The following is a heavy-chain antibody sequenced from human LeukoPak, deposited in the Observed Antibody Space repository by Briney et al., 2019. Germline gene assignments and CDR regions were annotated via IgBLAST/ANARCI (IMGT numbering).Heavy chain of an antibody. CDR2: IWYDGSNK. Sequence: GRSLRLSCAASGFTFSSYGMHWVRQAPGKGLEWVAVIWYDGSNKYYADSVKGRFTISRDNSKNTLYLQMNSLRAEDTAVYYCARDESGYYYFDYWGQGTLVTASS. CDR1: GFTFSSYG. CDR3: ARDESGYYYFDY. V-gene: IGHV3-33*01. J-gene: IGHJ4*02. D-gene: IGHD3-3*01.